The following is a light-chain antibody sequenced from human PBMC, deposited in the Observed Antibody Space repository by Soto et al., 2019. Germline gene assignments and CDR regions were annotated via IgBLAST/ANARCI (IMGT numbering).Light chain of an antibody. CDR1: SSNIGAGYD. J-gene: IGLJ3*02. CDR2: GNS. CDR3: EPFDVSLSFV. V-gene: IGLV1-40*01. Sequence: QSVLTQPPSVSGAPGQRVTISCTGSSSNIGAGYDVHWYQQLPGTAPKLLMYGNSNRPSGVPDRFSGSKSGTSASLAIPNLQSEDEADYSCEPFDVSLSFVFGGGTKLTVL.